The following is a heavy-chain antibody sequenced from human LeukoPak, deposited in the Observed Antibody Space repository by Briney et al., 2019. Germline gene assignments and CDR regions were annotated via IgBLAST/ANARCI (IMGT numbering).Heavy chain of an antibody. CDR3: ASTGIVGATFDY. V-gene: IGHV4-31*03. Sequence: SQTLSLTCTVSGGSISNGGYYWSWIRQHPGKGLEWIGYIYYSGSTYYNPSLKSRVTISVDTSKNQFSLKLSSVTAADTAVYYCASTGIVGATFDYWGQGTLVTVSS. CDR1: GGSISNGGYY. CDR2: IYYSGST. J-gene: IGHJ4*02. D-gene: IGHD1-26*01.